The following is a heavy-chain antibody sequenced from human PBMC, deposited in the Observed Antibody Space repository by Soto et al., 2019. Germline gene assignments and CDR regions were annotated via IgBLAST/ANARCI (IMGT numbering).Heavy chain of an antibody. V-gene: IGHV1-18*01. D-gene: IGHD3-22*01. CDR2: ISAYNGNT. J-gene: IGHJ5*02. CDR1: GYTFTSYG. Sequence: ASVKVSCKASGYTFTSYGITWVRQAPGQGLEWMGWISAYNGNTNYAQKLQGRVTMTTDTSTSTAYMELRSLRSDDTAVYYCARSYYYDSSGYYEFDPWGQGTLVTVSS. CDR3: ARSYYYDSSGYYEFDP.